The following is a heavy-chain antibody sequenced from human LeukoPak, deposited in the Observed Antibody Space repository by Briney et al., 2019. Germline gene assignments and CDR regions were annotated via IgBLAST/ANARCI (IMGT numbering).Heavy chain of an antibody. J-gene: IGHJ4*02. V-gene: IGHV3-7*01. Sequence: GGSLRLSCAASGFTFSSYWMSWVRQVPGKGLEWVANIKQDGSEKYYVDSVKGRFTISRDNAKNSLYLQMNSLRAEDTAVYYCASTLVGAVARRDHWGQGTLVTVSS. D-gene: IGHD6-19*01. CDR2: IKQDGSEK. CDR3: ASTLVGAVARRDH. CDR1: GFTFSSYW.